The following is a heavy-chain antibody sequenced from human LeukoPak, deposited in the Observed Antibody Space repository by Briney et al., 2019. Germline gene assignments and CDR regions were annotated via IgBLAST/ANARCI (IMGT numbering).Heavy chain of an antibody. V-gene: IGHV1-2*04. CDR3: ARDPGYGGYSYGYWFDP. J-gene: IGHJ5*02. CDR2: INPNSGGT. CDR1: GYTFTNYD. Sequence: ASVKVSCKASGYTFTNYDINWVRQATGQGLEWMGWINPNSGGTNYAQKFQGWVTMTRDTSISTAYMELSRLRSDDTAVYYCARDPGYGGYSYGYWFDPWGQGTLVTVSS. D-gene: IGHD5-18*01.